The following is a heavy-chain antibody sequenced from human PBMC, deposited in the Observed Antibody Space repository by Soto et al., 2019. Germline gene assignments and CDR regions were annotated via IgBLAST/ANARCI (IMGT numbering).Heavy chain of an antibody. Sequence: QLEMQASGPGLVRPSETLSLTCSVSGGSISSETYYWGWIHQPPGKGLEWVGSIYYTGSTYYSPSLKSRVTISLDTSMNQFSLKVTSVSAADTAMYYCARQATTSWSYWGQGALVTVSS. CDR1: GGSISSETYY. CDR3: ARQATTSWSY. D-gene: IGHD2-2*01. V-gene: IGHV4-39*01. CDR2: IYYTGST. J-gene: IGHJ4*02.